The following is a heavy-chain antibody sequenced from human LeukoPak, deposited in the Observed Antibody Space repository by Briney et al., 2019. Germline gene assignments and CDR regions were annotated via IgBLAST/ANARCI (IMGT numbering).Heavy chain of an antibody. CDR2: IKQDGSEK. J-gene: IGHJ4*02. Sequence: PGGPLRLSCAASGFTFSSYWMSWVRQAPGKGLDWVANIKQDGSEKYYVDSVKGRFTISRDHAKNSLYLQMNSLRAEDTAVYYCARVRAARDDYWGQGTLVTVSS. D-gene: IGHD6-6*01. CDR3: ARVRAARDDY. CDR1: GFTFSSYW. V-gene: IGHV3-7*01.